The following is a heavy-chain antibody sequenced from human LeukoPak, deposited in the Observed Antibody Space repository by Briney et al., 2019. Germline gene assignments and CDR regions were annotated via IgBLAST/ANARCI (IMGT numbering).Heavy chain of an antibody. V-gene: IGHV5-51*01. CDR2: ISPGESDT. J-gene: IGHJ3*02. CDR3: ARPQDFGLTGMNAFDI. Sequence: GESLKISRKGSGYSFNSYWIGWERQMPRKGLEWMGIISPGESDTKYRPSFQCQVTISADKSISTAYLQGSSLKASDTAMYYCARPQDFGLTGMNAFDIWGQGTMVTVSS. CDR1: GYSFNSYW. D-gene: IGHD7-27*01.